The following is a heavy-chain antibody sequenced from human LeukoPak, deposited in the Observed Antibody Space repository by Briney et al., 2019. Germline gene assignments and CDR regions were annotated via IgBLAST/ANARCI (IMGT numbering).Heavy chain of an antibody. J-gene: IGHJ4*02. CDR1: GLNFSYYA. CDR2: IWFDGSNE. V-gene: IGHV3-33*01. Sequence: GGSLRLSCTASGLNFSYYAMHWVRQAPGKGLAWVALIWFDGSNEYYDDSVKGRFTISRDNSKGSVFLQMNGLTVDDTGVYYCARLVGATTGATDYWGQGSLVSVS. D-gene: IGHD1-26*01. CDR3: ARLVGATTGATDY.